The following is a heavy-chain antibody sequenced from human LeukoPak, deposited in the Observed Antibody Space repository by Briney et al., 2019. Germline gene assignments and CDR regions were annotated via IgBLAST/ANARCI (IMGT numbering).Heavy chain of an antibody. V-gene: IGHV3-66*01. CDR1: GFTVSSNY. CDR3: ARDNSGYEAPYYYGMDV. CDR2: IYSGGST. Sequence: GGSLRLSCAASGFTVSSNYMSWVRQAPGKGLEWVSVIYSGGSTYYVDSVKGRFTISRDNSKNTLYLQMNSLRAEDTAVYYCARDNSGYEAPYYYGMDVWGQGTTVTVSS. D-gene: IGHD5-12*01. J-gene: IGHJ6*02.